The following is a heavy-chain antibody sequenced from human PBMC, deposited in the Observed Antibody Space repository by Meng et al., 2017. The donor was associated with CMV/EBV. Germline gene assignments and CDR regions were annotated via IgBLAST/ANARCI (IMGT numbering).Heavy chain of an antibody. D-gene: IGHD3-16*01. CDR1: GDSISGYY. CDR2: IHDSGST. Sequence: SETLSLTCTVSGDSISGYYWSWIRQPPGKGLEWIGHIHDSGSTYYNPSLKSRVTISVDTSKNQFSLKLSSVTAADTAAYYCARVTAVWGYYFDYWGQGTLVTVSS. CDR3: ARVTAVWGYYFDY. J-gene: IGHJ4*02. V-gene: IGHV4-59*08.